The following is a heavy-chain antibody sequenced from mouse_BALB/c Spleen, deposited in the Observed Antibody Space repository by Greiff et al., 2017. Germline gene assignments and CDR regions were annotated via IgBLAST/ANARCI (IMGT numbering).Heavy chain of an antibody. V-gene: IGHV2-6-7*01. CDR1: GFSLTGYG. J-gene: IGHJ2*01. CDR3: ASYRYDGGYYFDY. CDR2: IWGDGST. D-gene: IGHD2-14*01. Sequence: VKLQESGPGLVAPSQSLSITCTVSGFSLTGYGVNWVRQPPGKGLEWLGMIWGDGSTDYNSALKSRLSISKDNSKSQVFLKMNSLQTDDTARYYCASYRYDGGYYFDYWGQGTTLTVSS.